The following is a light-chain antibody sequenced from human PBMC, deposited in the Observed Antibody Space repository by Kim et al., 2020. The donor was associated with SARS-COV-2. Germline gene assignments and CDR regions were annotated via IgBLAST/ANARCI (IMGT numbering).Light chain of an antibody. V-gene: IGKV1-33*01. J-gene: IGKJ4*01. Sequence: SASVGDRVTITCQASQDISNYLNWYQQKPGKAHKLLIYDASNLETGVPSRFSGSGSGTDFTFTISSLQPEDIATYYCQQYDNLLTFGGGTKVDIK. CDR3: QQYDNLLT. CDR2: DAS. CDR1: QDISNY.